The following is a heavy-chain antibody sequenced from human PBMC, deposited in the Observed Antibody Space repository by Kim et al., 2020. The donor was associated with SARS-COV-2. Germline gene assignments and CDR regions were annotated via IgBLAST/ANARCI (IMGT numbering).Heavy chain of an antibody. CDR2: IYYSGST. CDR1: GGSISSSSYY. CDR3: AGDSSSWYFVSTTEYFQH. Sequence: SETLSLTCTVSGGSISSSSYYWGWIRQPPGKGLEWIGSIYYSGSTYYNPSLKSRVTISVDTSKNQFSLNLSSVTAADTAVYYCAGDSSSWYFVSTTEYFQHWGQGTLVTVSS. D-gene: IGHD6-13*01. V-gene: IGHV4-39*01. J-gene: IGHJ1*01.